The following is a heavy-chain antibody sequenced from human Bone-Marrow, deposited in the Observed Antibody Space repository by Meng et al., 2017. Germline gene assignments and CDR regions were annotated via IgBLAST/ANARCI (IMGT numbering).Heavy chain of an antibody. V-gene: IGHV4-4*02. Sequence: QVQLQESGPGLVKPSGTLSLTCAVSGGAISSSNWWSWVRQPPGMGLEWIGEIYHSRSTNYNPSLKGRVTISVDKAKNQFSLKLSSVTAADTAVYDCARVSLQATIAAAGVVWFDPWGQGTLVTVSS. CDR2: IYHSRST. J-gene: IGHJ5*02. D-gene: IGHD6-13*01. CDR3: ARVSLQATIAAAGVVWFDP. CDR1: GGAISSSNW.